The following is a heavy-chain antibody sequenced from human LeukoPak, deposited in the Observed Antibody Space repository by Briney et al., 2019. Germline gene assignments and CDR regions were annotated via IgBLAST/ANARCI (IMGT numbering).Heavy chain of an antibody. CDR1: GGSISSSSYY. D-gene: IGHD3-3*01. CDR2: INHSGST. Sequence: SETLSLTCTVSGGSISSSSYYWGWIRQPPGKGLEWIGEINHSGSTNYNPSLKSRVTISVDTSKNQFSLKLSSVTAADTAVYYCARGLRFLEWLLRKANWFDPWGQGTLVTVSS. V-gene: IGHV4-39*07. J-gene: IGHJ5*02. CDR3: ARGLRFLEWLLRKANWFDP.